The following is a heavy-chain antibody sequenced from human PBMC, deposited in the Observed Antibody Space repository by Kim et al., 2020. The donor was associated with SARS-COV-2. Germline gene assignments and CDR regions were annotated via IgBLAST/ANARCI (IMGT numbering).Heavy chain of an antibody. Sequence: GGSLRLSCAASGFTFSSYAMHWVRQAPGKGLEWVAVIWYDGSNKYYADSVKGRFTISRDNSKNTLYLQMNSLRAEDTAVYYCAKGSGLVVAATSGEYWGQGTLVTVSS. CDR1: GFTFSSYA. J-gene: IGHJ4*02. CDR2: IWYDGSNK. V-gene: IGHV3-33*06. D-gene: IGHD2-15*01. CDR3: AKGSGLVVAATSGEY.